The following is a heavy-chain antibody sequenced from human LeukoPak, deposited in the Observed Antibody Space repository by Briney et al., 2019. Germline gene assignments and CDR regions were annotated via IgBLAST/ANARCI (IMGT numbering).Heavy chain of an antibody. CDR2: IYYSGSA. Sequence: SETLSLTCIVSGVSISSSSYYWGWIRQPPGKGLEWIGSIYYSGSANYNPSLRSRVTISLDTSKSQFSLQLTSVTAADTSVYFCARVLSVAGSLDIWGQGTLVTVST. CDR3: ARVLSVAGSLDI. V-gene: IGHV4-39*01. J-gene: IGHJ4*02. D-gene: IGHD3-10*01. CDR1: GVSISSSSYY.